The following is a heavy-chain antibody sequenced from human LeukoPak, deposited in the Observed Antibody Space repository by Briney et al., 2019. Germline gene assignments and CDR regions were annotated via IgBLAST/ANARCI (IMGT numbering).Heavy chain of an antibody. V-gene: IGHV4-39*01. J-gene: IGHJ4*02. CDR1: GGSISSSSYY. CDR2: IYYSGST. CDR3: ARHPNSGYPSTLFDY. Sequence: SETLSLTCTVSGGSISSSSYYWGWIRQPPGKGLKWIGSIYYSGSTYYNPSLKSRVTMSVDTSKNQFSLKLSSVTAADTAVYYCARHPNSGYPSTLFDYWGQGTLVTVSS. D-gene: IGHD5-12*01.